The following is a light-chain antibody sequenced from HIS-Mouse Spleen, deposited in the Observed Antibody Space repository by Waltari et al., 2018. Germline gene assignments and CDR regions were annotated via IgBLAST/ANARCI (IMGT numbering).Light chain of an antibody. CDR1: SSNFGTIS. CDR3: GTWDSSLSAVV. Sequence: QSVLTQPPSVSAAPGQKVTISCPGSSSNFGTISGLVYQQLPGTAPKLLIYDNNTRPSGIPDRFSGSKSGTSATLGITGLQTGDEADYYCGTWDSSLSAVVFGGGTKLTVL. CDR2: DNN. V-gene: IGLV1-51*01. J-gene: IGLJ2*01.